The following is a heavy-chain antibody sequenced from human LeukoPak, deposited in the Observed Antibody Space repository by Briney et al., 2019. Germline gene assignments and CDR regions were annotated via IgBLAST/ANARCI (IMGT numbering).Heavy chain of an antibody. Sequence: PSETLSLTCTVSGGSISSYYWSWIRQPPGKGLEWIGYIYYSGSTNYNPSLKSRVTMSVDTSKNQFSLKLSSVTAADTAVYYCASPSGENRDAFDIWGQGTMVTVSS. CDR2: IYYSGST. J-gene: IGHJ3*02. V-gene: IGHV4-59*12. D-gene: IGHD1-26*01. CDR1: GGSISSYY. CDR3: ASPSGENRDAFDI.